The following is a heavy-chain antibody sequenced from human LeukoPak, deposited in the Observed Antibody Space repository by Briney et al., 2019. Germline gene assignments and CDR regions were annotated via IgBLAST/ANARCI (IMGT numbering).Heavy chain of an antibody. D-gene: IGHD1-26*01. V-gene: IGHV6-1*01. J-gene: IGHJ4*02. Sequence: SQTLSLTCALSGDSVSSNSAAWNWIRQSPSRGLEWLGRTYYRSKWYNDYAASVKSRITINPDTSKNQFSLQLNSVTPEDTAVYYCARDPQAVGAVSHFDYWGQGTLVTVSS. CDR3: ARDPQAVGAVSHFDY. CDR2: TYYRSKWYN. CDR1: GDSVSSNSAA.